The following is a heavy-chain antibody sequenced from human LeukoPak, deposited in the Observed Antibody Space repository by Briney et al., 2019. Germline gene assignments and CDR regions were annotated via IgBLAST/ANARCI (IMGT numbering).Heavy chain of an antibody. J-gene: IGHJ4*02. CDR2: IYTSGST. Sequence: PSETLSLTCTVSGGAISSYYWSWIWQPAGKGLEWSGRIYTSGSTNYNPSLTSRVTISVDTSKNQFSLKLSSVTAADTAVYYCARVDRGGDLEFDYWGQGTLVTVSS. CDR1: GGAISSYY. D-gene: IGHD2-21*02. CDR3: ARVDRGGDLEFDY. V-gene: IGHV4-4*07.